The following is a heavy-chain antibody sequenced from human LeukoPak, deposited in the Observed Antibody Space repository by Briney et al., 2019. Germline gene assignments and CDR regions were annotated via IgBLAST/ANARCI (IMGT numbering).Heavy chain of an antibody. CDR2: IYYSGST. Sequence: PSETLSLTCTVSGGSISSGGYYWSWIRQHPGKGLEWIGYIYYSGSTYYNPSLKGRVTISVDTSKNQFSLKLSSVTAADTAVYYCASINPLVPHTAPFYYGMDVWGQGTTVTVSS. D-gene: IGHD1-20*01. CDR1: GGSISSGGYY. J-gene: IGHJ6*01. V-gene: IGHV4-31*03. CDR3: ASINPLVPHTAPFYYGMDV.